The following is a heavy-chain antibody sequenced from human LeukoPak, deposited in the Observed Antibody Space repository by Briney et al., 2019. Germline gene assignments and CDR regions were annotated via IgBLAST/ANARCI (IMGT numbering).Heavy chain of an antibody. CDR3: ARRGCSGGSCSLLGYYYYGMDV. Sequence: GASVKVSCKASGYTFTSYYIHWVRQAPGQGLEWMGIINPSGGSTSYAQKFQGRVTMTRNTSTSTVYMELSSLRSEDTAVYYCARRGCSGGSCSLLGYYYYGMDVWGKGTTVTVSS. D-gene: IGHD2-15*01. CDR2: INPSGGST. J-gene: IGHJ6*04. CDR1: GYTFTSYY. V-gene: IGHV1-46*01.